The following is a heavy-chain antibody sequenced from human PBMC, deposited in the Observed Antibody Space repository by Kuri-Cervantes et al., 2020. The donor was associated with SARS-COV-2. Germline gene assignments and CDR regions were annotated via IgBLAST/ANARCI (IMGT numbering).Heavy chain of an antibody. Sequence: GSLRLSCAVHGGSFSGYYWSWIRQPPGKGLEWIGEINHSGSTNYNPSLKSRVTISVDTSKNQFSLKLSSVTAADTAVYYCARGRGALGYCSSTSCYRGWYFDYWGQGTLVTVSS. CDR3: ARGRGALGYCSSTSCYRGWYFDY. J-gene: IGHJ4*02. CDR1: GGSFSGYY. D-gene: IGHD2-2*01. CDR2: INHSGST. V-gene: IGHV4-34*01.